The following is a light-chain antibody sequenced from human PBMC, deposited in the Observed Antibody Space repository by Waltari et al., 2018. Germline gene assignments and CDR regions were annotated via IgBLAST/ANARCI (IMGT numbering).Light chain of an antibody. CDR1: HSVFSTSNRENC. V-gene: IGKV4-1*01. J-gene: IGKJ5*01. Sequence: IVMTQSPDSLAVSLGERATIHCKSSHSVFSTSNRENCLGWYQQKPGQPPKLLFYWASTREPGVPDRFSASGSGTDFTLSISSLQAEDVALYYCQQYYTSPSTFGQGTRLEI. CDR3: QQYYTSPST. CDR2: WAS.